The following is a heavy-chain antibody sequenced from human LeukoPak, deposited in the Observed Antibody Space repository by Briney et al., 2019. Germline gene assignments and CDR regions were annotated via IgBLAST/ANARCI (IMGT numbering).Heavy chain of an antibody. CDR2: IYYSGST. D-gene: IGHD2-2*02. V-gene: IGHV4-38-2*01. CDR1: GYSISSSYY. CDR3: ARHAYIVVVPAAITGTFDP. Sequence: SETLSLTCAVSGYSISSSYYWGWIRQPPGKGLEWIGSIYYSGSTYYNPSLKSRVTISVDTSKNQFSLKLSSVTAADTAVYYCARHAYIVVVPAAITGTFDPWGQGTLVTVSS. J-gene: IGHJ5*02.